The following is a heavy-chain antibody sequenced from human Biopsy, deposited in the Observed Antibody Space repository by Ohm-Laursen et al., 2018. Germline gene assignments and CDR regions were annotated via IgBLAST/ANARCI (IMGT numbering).Heavy chain of an antibody. CDR1: GYKFTSYG. J-gene: IGHJ6*02. CDR2: ISGYNGNT. D-gene: IGHD3-10*01. CDR3: ARDRHHAAGSYAGMDV. V-gene: IGHV1-18*01. Sequence: ASVTVSCKVSGYKFTSYGMSWVRQAPGQGFEWMGRISGYNGNTNYPQSLQGRVTLTTDASSSTAYMELRGLRSDDTAVYYCARDRHHAAGSYAGMDVWGQGTTVTVSS.